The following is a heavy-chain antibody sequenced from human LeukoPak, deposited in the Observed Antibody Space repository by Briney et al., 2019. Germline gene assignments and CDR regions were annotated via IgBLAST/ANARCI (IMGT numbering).Heavy chain of an antibody. CDR1: GGSISSGGYS. V-gene: IGHV4-30-2*01. D-gene: IGHD3-22*01. CDR3: VSDYYDSSGYYYPGAY. Sequence: PSQTLSLTCAVSGGSISSGGYSWSWIRQPPGEGLEWIGYIYHSGSTYYNPSLKGRVTISVDRSKNQFSLKLSSVTAADTAVYYGVSDYYDSSGYYYPGAYWGQGTLVTVSS. CDR2: IYHSGST. J-gene: IGHJ4*02.